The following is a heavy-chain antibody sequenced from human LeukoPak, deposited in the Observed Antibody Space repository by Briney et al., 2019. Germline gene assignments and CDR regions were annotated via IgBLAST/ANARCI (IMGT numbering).Heavy chain of an antibody. D-gene: IGHD7-27*01. V-gene: IGHV3-23*01. CDR1: GFTFRNYA. Sequence: GGSLRLSCAASGFTFRNYAMSWVRQVPGKGLEWVSAISGRDGSRYYADSVKGRFTISRDNSKNTLSLQMNSLRAEDTAIYYCAKEGTEPGMGYYFDYWGQGTLVTVSS. CDR3: AKEGTEPGMGYYFDY. J-gene: IGHJ4*02. CDR2: ISGRDGSR.